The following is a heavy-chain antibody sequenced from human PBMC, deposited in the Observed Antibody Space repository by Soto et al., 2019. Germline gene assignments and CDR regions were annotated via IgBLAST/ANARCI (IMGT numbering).Heavy chain of an antibody. J-gene: IGHJ5*02. V-gene: IGHV4-30-2*01. Sequence: SETLSLTCAVSGGSISSGGYSWSWIRQPPGKGLEWIGYIYHSGSTYYNPSLKSRVTISVDRSKNQFSLKLSSVTAADTAVYYRARLYSSSWFDPWGQGTLVTVSS. CDR2: IYHSGST. CDR3: ARLYSSSWFDP. CDR1: GGSISSGGYS. D-gene: IGHD6-13*01.